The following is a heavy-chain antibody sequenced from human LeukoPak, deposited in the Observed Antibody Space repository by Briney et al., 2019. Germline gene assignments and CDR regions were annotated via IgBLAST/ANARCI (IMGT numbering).Heavy chain of an antibody. CDR3: AREVSSGWYKLAFDI. CDR2: IDTAGDT. V-gene: IGHV3-13*01. D-gene: IGHD6-19*01. CDR1: GFIFSSYD. Sequence: PGGSLRLSCAASGFIFSSYDMHWVRQATGKRLEWVSGIDTAGDTYYPGSVKGRFTISRENAKNSLYLQMNSLRAGDTAVYYCAREVSSGWYKLAFDIWGQGTMVTVSS. J-gene: IGHJ3*02.